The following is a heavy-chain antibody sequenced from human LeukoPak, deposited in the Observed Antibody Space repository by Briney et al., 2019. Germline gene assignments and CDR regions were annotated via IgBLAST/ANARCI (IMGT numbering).Heavy chain of an antibody. J-gene: IGHJ4*02. V-gene: IGHV4-4*09. CDR1: GVSINRFY. Sequence: PSETLSLTCTTSGVSINRFYWSWVRQPPGKGPEWIGNIYSGVPTYFNPSLKSRVTISVDTSKNQFSLNLTSVTAADTAMYYCVQTTGWPGFDYWGQGILVTVSS. CDR2: IYSGVPT. CDR3: VQTTGWPGFDY. D-gene: IGHD1-1*01.